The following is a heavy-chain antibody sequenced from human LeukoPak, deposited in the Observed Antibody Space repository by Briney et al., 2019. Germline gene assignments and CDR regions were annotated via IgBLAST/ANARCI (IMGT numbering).Heavy chain of an antibody. V-gene: IGHV3-74*01. Sequence: HAGGSLRLSCAASGFTLSRYWMHWVRQVPGKGLVWVSRIEPDGSRITYADSLKGRFTISRDNAENSLYLQMNSLRAEDTALYYCARKRPNYFDYWGQGTLVTVSS. CDR1: GFTLSRYW. J-gene: IGHJ4*02. CDR3: ARKRPNYFDY. CDR2: IEPDGSRI.